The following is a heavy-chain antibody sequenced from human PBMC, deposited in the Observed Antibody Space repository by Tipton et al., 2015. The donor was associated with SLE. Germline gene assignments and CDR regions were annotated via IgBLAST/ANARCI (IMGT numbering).Heavy chain of an antibody. J-gene: IGHJ4*02. D-gene: IGHD6-13*01. CDR3: ANGYSSSWYYFDY. V-gene: IGHV3-23*03. CDR2: IYSGGST. Sequence: GSLRLSCTASGFTFSSYAMSWVRQAPGKGLEWVSVIYSGGSTYYVDSVKGRFTISRDNSKSTLYLQMNSLRAEDTAVYYCANGYSSSWYYFDYWGQGTLVTVSS. CDR1: GFTFSSYA.